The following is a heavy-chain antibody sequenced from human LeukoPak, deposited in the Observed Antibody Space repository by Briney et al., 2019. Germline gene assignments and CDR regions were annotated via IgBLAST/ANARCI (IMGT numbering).Heavy chain of an antibody. CDR1: GGTFSSYA. D-gene: IGHD3-3*01. Sequence: ASVKVSCKASGGTFSSYAISWVRQAPGQGPEWMGRIIPILGIANYAQKFQGRVTITADKSTSTAYMELSSLRSEDTAVYYCARRAPDFWSGYSTSGRKGYYMDVWGKGTTVTVSS. CDR3: ARRAPDFWSGYSTSGRKGYYMDV. J-gene: IGHJ6*03. V-gene: IGHV1-69*04. CDR2: IIPILGIA.